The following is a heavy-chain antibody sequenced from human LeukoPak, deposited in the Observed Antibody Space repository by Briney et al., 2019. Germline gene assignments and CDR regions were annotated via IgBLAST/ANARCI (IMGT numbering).Heavy chain of an antibody. J-gene: IGHJ4*02. CDR3: ARAYGSGSAAFDY. V-gene: IGHV4-59*01. Sequence: PSETLSLTCTVSGGSISSYYWSWIRQPPGKGLEWIGYIYYSGSTNYNPSLKSRVTISVDPSKNQFSLKLSSVTAADTAVYYCARAYGSGSAAFDYWGQGTLVTVSS. CDR1: GGSISSYY. CDR2: IYYSGST. D-gene: IGHD3-10*01.